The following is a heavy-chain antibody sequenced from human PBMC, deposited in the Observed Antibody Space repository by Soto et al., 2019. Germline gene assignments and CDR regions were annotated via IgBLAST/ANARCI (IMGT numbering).Heavy chain of an antibody. D-gene: IGHD2-8*01. J-gene: IGHJ6*03. CDR1: GYTFNIYD. CDR3: ARGLKYCTNGVCYTAYYYYMDV. V-gene: IGHV1-8*01. Sequence: ASVKGSCKASGYTFNIYDINWLRQSTRHGPEWMGWMNPNSGNTGYAQKFQGSVTMTRNTYIRTAYMEMSSLRSEDTAVYYCARGLKYCTNGVCYTAYYYYMDVWGKGTTVTVS. CDR2: MNPNSGNT.